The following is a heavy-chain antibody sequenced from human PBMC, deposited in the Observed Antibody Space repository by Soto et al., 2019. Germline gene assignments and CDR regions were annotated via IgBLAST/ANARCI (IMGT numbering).Heavy chain of an antibody. CDR3: ARDTLPGAYYYYYGMDV. J-gene: IGHJ6*01. CDR1: GGTFSSYA. V-gene: IGHV1-69*01. CDR2: IIPIFGTA. D-gene: IGHD1-26*01. Sequence: QVQLVQSGAEVKKPGSSVKVSCKASGGTFSSYAISWVRQAPGQGLEWMGGIIPIFGTANYAQKFQGRVTITADESTSTAYMELSSLRSEDTAVYYCARDTLPGAYYYYYGMDVWGQGTTVTVSS.